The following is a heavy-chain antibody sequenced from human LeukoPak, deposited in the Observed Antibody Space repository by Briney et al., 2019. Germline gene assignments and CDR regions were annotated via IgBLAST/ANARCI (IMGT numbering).Heavy chain of an antibody. V-gene: IGHV3-43D*03. CDR2: ISWDGGST. Sequence: GGSLRLSCAASGFTFDDYAMHWVRQAPGKGLEWVSLISWDGGSTYYADSVKGRFTISRDNSKNTLYLQMNSLRAEDTAVYYCAREVGDYYDSSGYSPPIDYWGQGTLVTVSS. CDR3: AREVGDYYDSSGYSPPIDY. J-gene: IGHJ4*02. CDR1: GFTFDDYA. D-gene: IGHD3-22*01.